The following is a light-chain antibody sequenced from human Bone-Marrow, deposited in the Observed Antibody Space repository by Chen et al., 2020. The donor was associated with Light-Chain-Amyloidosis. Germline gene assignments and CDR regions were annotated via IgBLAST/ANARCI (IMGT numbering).Light chain of an antibody. CDR1: SGDVGTYNY. V-gene: IGLV2-14*01. J-gene: IGLJ1*01. CDR3: SSFISSSSYV. Sequence: QSALTQPASVSGSPGQSITISCTGTSGDVGTYNYVSWYQQHPGKAPKVMIYAVSNRPSGVSNRFSGSKSGNTASLSISGLQAEDEADYYCSSFISSSSYVFGPGTKVTVL. CDR2: AVS.